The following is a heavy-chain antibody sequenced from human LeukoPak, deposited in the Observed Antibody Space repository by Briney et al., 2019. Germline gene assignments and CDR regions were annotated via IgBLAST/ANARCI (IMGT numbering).Heavy chain of an antibody. V-gene: IGHV3-21*01. J-gene: IGHJ3*02. CDR3: ARSGRDGYNWDAFDI. Sequence: GGSLRLSCAASGFTFSSYSMNWVRQAPGKGLEWVSSISSSISYIYYAASVKGRFTISRDNAKNSLHPQMNSLRAEDTAVYYCARSGRDGYNWDAFDIWGQGTMVTISS. CDR1: GFTFSSYS. D-gene: IGHD5-24*01. CDR2: ISSSISYI.